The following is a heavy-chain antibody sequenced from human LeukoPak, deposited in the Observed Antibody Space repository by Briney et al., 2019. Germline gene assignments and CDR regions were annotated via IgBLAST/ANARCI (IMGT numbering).Heavy chain of an antibody. Sequence: GGSLRLSCAPSGLTFSNAWMSWVRQAPGKGLEWVGRIKSKTDGGTTDYAAPVKGRFTVSRDDSKSTLYLQMNSLKTEDSAVYYCTTGYYGSGSYISPDAFDIWGQGTMVTVSS. CDR3: TTGYYGSGSYISPDAFDI. CDR2: IKSKTDGGTT. D-gene: IGHD3-10*01. CDR1: GLTFSNAW. J-gene: IGHJ3*02. V-gene: IGHV3-15*01.